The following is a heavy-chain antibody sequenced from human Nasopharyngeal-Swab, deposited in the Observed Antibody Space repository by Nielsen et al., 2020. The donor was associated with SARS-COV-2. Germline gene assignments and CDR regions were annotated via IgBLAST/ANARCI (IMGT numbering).Heavy chain of an antibody. CDR3: ARVLLRGSGSYLGY. V-gene: IGHV1-2*06. J-gene: IGHJ4*02. CDR2: INPNSGGT. Sequence: WVRQAPGQGPEWMGRINPNSGGTNYAQKFQGRVTMTRDTSISTAYIELSRLRSDDTAVYYCARVLLRGSGSYLGYWGQGTLVTVSS. D-gene: IGHD3-10*01.